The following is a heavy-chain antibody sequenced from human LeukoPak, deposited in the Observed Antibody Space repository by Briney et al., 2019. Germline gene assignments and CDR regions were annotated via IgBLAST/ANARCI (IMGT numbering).Heavy chain of an antibody. CDR3: SKIVAAGGRFDS. CDR1: GFTFSRYG. D-gene: IGHD6-25*01. J-gene: IGHJ4*02. Sequence: GRSLRLSCAASGFTFSRYGMHWVRHSPGKGLEWVAFIRFDSSNQDYADSVKGRFTISRDNSKSILYLQMNSLRPEDTAVYYCSKIVAAGGRFDSWGQGTLVTVSS. CDR2: IRFDSSNQ. V-gene: IGHV3-30*02.